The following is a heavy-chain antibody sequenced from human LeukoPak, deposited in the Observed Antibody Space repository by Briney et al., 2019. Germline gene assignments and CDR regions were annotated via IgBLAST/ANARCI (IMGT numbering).Heavy chain of an antibody. D-gene: IGHD5-12*01. Sequence: SGPTLVKPSQTLTLTCTFSGFSLSTSGVGVGWIRQPPGKALEWLALIYWDDDKRYSPSLKSRLTITKDTSKNQVVLTMTNMDPVDTATYYCAHRYPGYSGYDGRDYFDYWGQGTLVTVSS. CDR3: AHRYPGYSGYDGRDYFDY. CDR2: IYWDDDK. CDR1: GFSLSTSGVG. J-gene: IGHJ4*02. V-gene: IGHV2-5*02.